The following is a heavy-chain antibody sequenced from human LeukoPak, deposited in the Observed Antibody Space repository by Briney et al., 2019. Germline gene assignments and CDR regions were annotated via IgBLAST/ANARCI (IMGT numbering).Heavy chain of an antibody. CDR3: ARGLSRLRRYFDL. V-gene: IGHV4-39*01. D-gene: IGHD1-14*01. Sequence: SETLSLTCTVSGGSISSNSYYWGWIRQPPGKGLKWIGSIYYSGSTYYNPSLKSRVTISVDTSKNQFSLKLSSVTAADTAVYYCARGLSRLRRYFDLWGRGTLVTVSS. J-gene: IGHJ2*01. CDR1: GGSISSNSYY. CDR2: IYYSGST.